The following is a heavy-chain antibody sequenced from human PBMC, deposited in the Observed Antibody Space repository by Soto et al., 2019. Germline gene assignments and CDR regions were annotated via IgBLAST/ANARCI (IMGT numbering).Heavy chain of an antibody. V-gene: IGHV5-10-1*01. J-gene: IGHJ6*02. Sequence: RHSLKLSFTGSGYRFTRYWISWVLQMPGKGLELMGRIDPSDSYTNYSPSFQGHVTISADKSISTAYLQWSSLKASDTAMYYCARHGFDYDFWSGYSTRRYYGMDGWGQGTKVTVSS. CDR2: IDPSDSYT. CDR3: ARHGFDYDFWSGYSTRRYYGMDG. CDR1: GYRFTRYW. D-gene: IGHD3-3*01.